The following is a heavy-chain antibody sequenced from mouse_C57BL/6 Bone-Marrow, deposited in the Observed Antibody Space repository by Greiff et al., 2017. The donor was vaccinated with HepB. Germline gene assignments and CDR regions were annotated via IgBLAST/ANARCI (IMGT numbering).Heavy chain of an antibody. CDR1: GFTFSSYG. Sequence: EVKLVESGGDLVKPGGSLKLSCAASGFTFSSYGMSWVRQTPDKRLEWVATISSGGSYTYYPDSVKGRFTISRDNAKNTLYLQMSSLKSEDTAMYYCARRYDGYYLYYAMDYWGQGTSVTGSS. CDR2: ISSGGSYT. CDR3: ARRYDGYYLYYAMDY. J-gene: IGHJ4*01. D-gene: IGHD2-3*01. V-gene: IGHV5-6*02.